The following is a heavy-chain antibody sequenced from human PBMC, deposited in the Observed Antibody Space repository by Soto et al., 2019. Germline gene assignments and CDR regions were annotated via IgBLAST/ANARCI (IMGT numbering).Heavy chain of an antibody. CDR3: ASGEGY. J-gene: IGHJ4*02. CDR2: ISYSASSS. V-gene: IGHV3-23*01. CDR1: GLTFSSYA. Sequence: GGSLRLSCAASGLTFSSYAMTWVRQAPGKGLEWVSTISYSASSSYYADSVKGRSTISRDNSKNMLYLQMNSLRAEDTAVYYCASGEGYWGQGTLVTAPQ. D-gene: IGHD3-10*01.